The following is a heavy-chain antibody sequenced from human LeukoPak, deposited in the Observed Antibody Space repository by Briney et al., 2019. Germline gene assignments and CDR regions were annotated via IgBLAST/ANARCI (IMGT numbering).Heavy chain of an antibody. D-gene: IGHD5-24*01. J-gene: IGHJ4*02. CDR2: ISSSSSYI. Sequence: GSLRLSCTASGFTFTTYWMAWVRQTPGKGLEWVSSISSSSSYIYYADSVKGRFTISRDNAKNSLYLQMNSLRAEDTAVYYCARGRWLFDYWGQGTLVTVSS. CDR3: ARGRWLFDY. V-gene: IGHV3-21*01. CDR1: GFTFTTYW.